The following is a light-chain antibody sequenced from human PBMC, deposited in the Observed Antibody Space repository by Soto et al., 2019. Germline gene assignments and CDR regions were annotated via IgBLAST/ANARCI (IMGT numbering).Light chain of an antibody. CDR3: QQTLSTPRT. CDR2: ETS. CDR1: QNFRSY. V-gene: IGKV1-39*01. J-gene: IGKJ1*01. Sequence: DTQRTQSPSSLAASVGDRVTITCRASQNFRSYLNWYQQKPGKAPNLLIYETSTLQSGVPSRFSGDGYGTDFTLSISSLQPEDFAIYYCQQTLSTPRTFGQGTKV.